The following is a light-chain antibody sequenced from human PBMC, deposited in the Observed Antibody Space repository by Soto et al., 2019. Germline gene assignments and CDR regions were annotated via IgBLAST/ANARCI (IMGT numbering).Light chain of an antibody. J-gene: IGLJ2*01. CDR1: SSDVGAYNY. Sequence: QSALAQPPSASGSPGQSVTISWTGTSSDVGAYNYVSWYQQHPGKAPKLMIYEVNKRPSGVPDRFSGSKSGNTASLTVSGLQAEDEADYYCCSYAGAFGGGTKLTVL. CDR3: CSYAGA. CDR2: EVN. V-gene: IGLV2-8*01.